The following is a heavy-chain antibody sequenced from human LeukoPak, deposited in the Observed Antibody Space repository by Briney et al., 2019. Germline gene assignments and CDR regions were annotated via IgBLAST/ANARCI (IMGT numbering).Heavy chain of an antibody. V-gene: IGHV3-23*01. J-gene: IGHJ6*02. Sequence: GGSLRLSCVASGFTFSSYAMSWVRQAPGKGLEWVSAISGSGGSTYYADSVKGRFTISRDNSKNTLYLQMNSLRAEDTAVYYRARAGCSGGSCYPTFYYYYGMDVWGQGTTVTVSS. CDR3: ARAGCSGGSCYPTFYYYYGMDV. CDR1: GFTFSSYA. D-gene: IGHD2-15*01. CDR2: ISGSGGST.